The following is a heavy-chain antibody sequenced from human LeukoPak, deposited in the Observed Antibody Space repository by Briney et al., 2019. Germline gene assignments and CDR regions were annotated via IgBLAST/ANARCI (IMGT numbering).Heavy chain of an antibody. Sequence: GGSLRPSCAASGFTFSSYAMHWVRQAPGKGLEWVAVISYDGSNKYYADSVKGRFTISRDNSKNTLYLQMNSLRAEDTAVYYCARGGDQIAAAGIDYWGQGTLVTVSS. J-gene: IGHJ4*02. CDR3: ARGGDQIAAAGIDY. D-gene: IGHD6-13*01. CDR2: ISYDGSNK. V-gene: IGHV3-30-3*01. CDR1: GFTFSSYA.